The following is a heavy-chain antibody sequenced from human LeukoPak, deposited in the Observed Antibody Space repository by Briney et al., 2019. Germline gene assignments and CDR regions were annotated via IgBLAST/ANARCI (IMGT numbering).Heavy chain of an antibody. Sequence: ASVKVSCKASGYTFTSYYMHWVRQAPGQGLEWMGIINPSGGSTSYAQKFQGRVTMTRDTSTSTVYMELSSLRSEDTAVYYCARGVSEDIVVVPAAMLFDYWGRGTLVTVSS. CDR3: ARGVSEDIVVVPAAMLFDY. V-gene: IGHV1-46*01. D-gene: IGHD2-2*01. CDR2: INPSGGST. CDR1: GYTFTSYY. J-gene: IGHJ4*02.